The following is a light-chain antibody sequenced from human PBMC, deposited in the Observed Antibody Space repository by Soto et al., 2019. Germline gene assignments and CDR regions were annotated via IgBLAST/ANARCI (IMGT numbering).Light chain of an antibody. Sequence: EMVLTQSPGTLSLSPGERATLSCRASQSIRSSYLAWYQQKSGQAPRLLIYGASSRDTGIPDRFSGSGSGTDFTLTISRLEPEDFAMYYCQHYGTSTWTFGQGTKVEI. CDR3: QHYGTSTWT. J-gene: IGKJ1*01. CDR2: GAS. V-gene: IGKV3-20*01. CDR1: QSIRSSY.